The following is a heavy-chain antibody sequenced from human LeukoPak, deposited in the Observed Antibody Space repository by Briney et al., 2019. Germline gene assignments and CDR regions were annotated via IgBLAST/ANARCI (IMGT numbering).Heavy chain of an antibody. D-gene: IGHD4/OR15-4a*01. Sequence: ASVKVSCKASGYTFTGYYLHWVRQAPGQGLEWMGRINPNSGGTNYAQKFQGRVTMTRDTSINTVYMELSRLRFDDTAVYYCARGGPSYGSKYNWFDPWGQGTLVTVSS. CDR3: ARGGPSYGSKYNWFDP. CDR2: INPNSGGT. CDR1: GYTFTGYY. V-gene: IGHV1-2*06. J-gene: IGHJ5*02.